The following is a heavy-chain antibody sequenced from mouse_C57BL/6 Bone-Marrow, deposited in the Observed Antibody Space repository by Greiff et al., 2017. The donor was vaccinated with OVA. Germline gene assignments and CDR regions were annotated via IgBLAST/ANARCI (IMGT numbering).Heavy chain of an antibody. CDR3: ARHGGYYVPFDY. CDR2: ISNGGGST. CDR1: GFTFSDYY. D-gene: IGHD2-3*01. Sequence: EVMLVESGGGLVQPGGSLKLSCAASGFTFSDYYMYWVRQTPEKRLEWVAYISNGGGSTYYPDTVKGRFTISRDNAKNTLYLQMSRLKSEDTAMYYCARHGGYYVPFDYWGQGTTLTVSS. J-gene: IGHJ2*01. V-gene: IGHV5-12*01.